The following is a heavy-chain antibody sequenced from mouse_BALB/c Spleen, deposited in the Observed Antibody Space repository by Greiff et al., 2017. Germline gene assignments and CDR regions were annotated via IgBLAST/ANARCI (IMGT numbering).Heavy chain of an antibody. V-gene: IGHV5-6-3*01. CDR2: INSNGGST. Sequence: EVKLVESGGGLVQPGGSLKLSCAASGFTFSSYGMSWVRQTPDKRLELVATINSNGGSTYYPDSVKGRFTISRDNAKNTLYLQMSSLKSEDTAMYYCARDLRRDYAMDYWGQGTSVTVSS. D-gene: IGHD2-12*01. J-gene: IGHJ4*01. CDR3: ARDLRRDYAMDY. CDR1: GFTFSSYG.